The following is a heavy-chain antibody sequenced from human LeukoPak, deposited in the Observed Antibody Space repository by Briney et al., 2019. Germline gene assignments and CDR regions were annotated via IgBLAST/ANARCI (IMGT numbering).Heavy chain of an antibody. J-gene: IGHJ6*03. CDR2: INPNSGGT. D-gene: IGHD6-13*01. CDR1: GYTFTGYY. V-gene: IGHV1-2*02. Sequence: ASVKVSCKASGYTFTGYYMHWVRQAPGQGLEWMGWINPNSGGTNYAQKFQGRVTMTRDTSISTAYMELSRLRSDDTAVYYCARDSSSVEGYYYYYMDVWGKGTTVTVSS. CDR3: ARDSSSVEGYYYYYMDV.